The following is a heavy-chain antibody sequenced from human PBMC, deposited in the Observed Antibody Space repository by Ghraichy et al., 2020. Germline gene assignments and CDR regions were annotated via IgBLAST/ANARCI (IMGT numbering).Heavy chain of an antibody. CDR1: GESFSGYY. CDR2: INHSGST. Sequence: SETLSLTCAVYGESFSGYYWSWIRQPPGKGLEWIGEINHSGSTNYNPSLKSRVTISVDTSKNQFSLKLSSVTAADTAVYYCAGRAAGGAPTLDTAMVWKYGMDVWGQGTTVTVSS. J-gene: IGHJ6*02. V-gene: IGHV4-34*01. D-gene: IGHD5-18*01. CDR3: AGRAAGGAPTLDTAMVWKYGMDV.